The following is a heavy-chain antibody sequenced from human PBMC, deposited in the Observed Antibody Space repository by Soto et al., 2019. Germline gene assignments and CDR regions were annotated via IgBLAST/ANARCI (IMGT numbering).Heavy chain of an antibody. J-gene: IGHJ4*02. V-gene: IGHV3-33*01. CDR1: GFTFSSYG. Sequence: LRLSCAASGFTFSSYGMHWVRQAPGKGLEWVAVIWYDGNDKYYADFVKGRFTISRDNAKNTVSLQMNSLRAEDTAVYYCARDRHSSSSGYFEYWGQGTLVTVSS. CDR3: ARDRHSSSSGYFEY. D-gene: IGHD6-6*01. CDR2: IWYDGNDK.